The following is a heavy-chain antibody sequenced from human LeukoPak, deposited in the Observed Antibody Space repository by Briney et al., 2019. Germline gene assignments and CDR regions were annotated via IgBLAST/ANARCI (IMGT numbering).Heavy chain of an antibody. CDR3: AKDLAAAGIFDY. Sequence: GGSLRLSCAASGFTFSIYGMHWVRQAPGKGLEWVAVIWYDGSSKYYADSVKGRFTISRDNSKNTLYLQMNSLRAEDTAVYYCAKDLAAAGIFDYWGQGTLVTVSS. D-gene: IGHD6-13*01. J-gene: IGHJ4*02. CDR1: GFTFSIYG. V-gene: IGHV3-33*06. CDR2: IWYDGSSK.